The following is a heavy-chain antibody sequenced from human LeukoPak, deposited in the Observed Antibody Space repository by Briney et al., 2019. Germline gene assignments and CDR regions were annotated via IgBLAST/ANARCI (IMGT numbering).Heavy chain of an antibody. V-gene: IGHV7-4-1*02. D-gene: IGHD3-16*02. CDR3: ATEGVDDYVWGSYRDASYYYMDV. J-gene: IGHJ6*03. Sequence: ASVKVSCKASGNTLTRYAMHWVRQAPGQGLEWMGWINTNTGNPTYAQGFTGRFVFSLDTSVSSAYLQINSLKAEDTAVYYCATEGVDDYVWGSYRDASYYYMDVWGKGTTVTVSS. CDR2: INTNTGNP. CDR1: GNTLTRYA.